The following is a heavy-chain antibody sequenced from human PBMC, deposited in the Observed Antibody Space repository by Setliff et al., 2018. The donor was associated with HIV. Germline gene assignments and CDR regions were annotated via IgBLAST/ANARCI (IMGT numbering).Heavy chain of an antibody. V-gene: IGHV4-61*09. J-gene: IGHJ6*03. CDR1: GGSISSGGHY. Sequence: SETLSLTCTVSGGSISSGGHYWNWIRQPAGRGLEWIGHVYTSGSASYNPPLKSRVTISIDTSKNQFSLKLSSVTAADTAVYYCARGSRGYSYAYYYYYMDVWGKGTTVTVSS. CDR2: VYTSGSA. D-gene: IGHD5-18*01. CDR3: ARGSRGYSYAYYYYYMDV.